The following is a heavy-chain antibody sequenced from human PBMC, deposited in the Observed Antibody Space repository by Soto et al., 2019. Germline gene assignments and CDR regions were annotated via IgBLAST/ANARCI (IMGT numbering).Heavy chain of an antibody. Sequence: EVQLAESGGGLVQPGGSLRLSCAASGFTFSSYAMHWVRQAPGKGLEYVSAITNNGRSTYYADSVKGRFTISRDNFKNTLYLQMGSLRPDDMAVYYCASAHNDGYYDYWGQGTLVTVSS. D-gene: IGHD1-1*01. V-gene: IGHV3-64*07. CDR1: GFTFSSYA. CDR2: ITNNGRST. CDR3: ASAHNDGYYDY. J-gene: IGHJ4*02.